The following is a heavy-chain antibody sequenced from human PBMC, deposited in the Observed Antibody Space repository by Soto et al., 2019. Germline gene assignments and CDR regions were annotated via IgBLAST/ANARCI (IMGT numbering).Heavy chain of an antibody. CDR2: ISSSSSAI. CDR3: ARDLDYSNPLGP. CDR1: GFTFSTYS. J-gene: IGHJ5*02. V-gene: IGHV3-48*02. Sequence: EVQLVESGGGLVQPGGSLRLSCAASGFTFSTYSMNWVRQAPGKGLEWVSYISSSSSAIYYADSVKGRFTISRDNAKNSLYLQMNSLRDEDTAVYYCARDLDYSNPLGPWGQGTLVTVSS. D-gene: IGHD4-4*01.